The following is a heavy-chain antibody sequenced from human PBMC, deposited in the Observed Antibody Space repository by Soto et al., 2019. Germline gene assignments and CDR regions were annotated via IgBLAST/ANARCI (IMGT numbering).Heavy chain of an antibody. CDR2: ISSSSSYI. J-gene: IGHJ4*02. V-gene: IGHV3-21*01. CDR3: ARGAVNWNYVDYFDY. CDR1: GFTFSSYS. Sequence: GGSLRLSCAASGFTFSSYSMNWVRQAPGKGLEWVSSISSSSSYIYYADSVKGRFTISRDNAKNSLYPQMNSLRAEDTAVYYCARGAVNWNYVDYFDYWGQGTLVTVSS. D-gene: IGHD1-7*01.